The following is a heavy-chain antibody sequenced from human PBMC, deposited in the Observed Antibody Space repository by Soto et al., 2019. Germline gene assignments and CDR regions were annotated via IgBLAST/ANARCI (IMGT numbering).Heavy chain of an antibody. Sequence: PSETLSLTCTVSGGSISSYYWSWIRQPPGKGLEWIGYIYYSGSTNYNPSLKSRVTISVDTSRNQFSLKLSSVTAADTAVYYCARLGHVYYYDSSGYREYFQHWGQGTLVTVS. J-gene: IGHJ1*01. V-gene: IGHV4-59*01. CDR3: ARLGHVYYYDSSGYREYFQH. CDR2: IYYSGST. D-gene: IGHD3-22*01. CDR1: GGSISSYY.